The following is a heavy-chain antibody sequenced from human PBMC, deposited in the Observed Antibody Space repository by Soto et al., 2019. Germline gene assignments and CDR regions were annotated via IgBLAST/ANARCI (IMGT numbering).Heavy chain of an antibody. CDR3: ARDRGYSYGYYYYYGMDV. V-gene: IGHV1-2*04. D-gene: IGHD5-18*01. CDR2: INPNSGGT. CDR1: GYTFTGYY. Sequence: QVQLVQSGAEVKKPGASVKVSCKASGYTFTGYYMHWVRQAPGQGLEWMGWINPNSGGTNYAQKFQGWVTMTRDTSISTAYMELSRLRSDDTAVYYCARDRGYSYGYYYYYGMDVWGQGTTVTVSS. J-gene: IGHJ6*02.